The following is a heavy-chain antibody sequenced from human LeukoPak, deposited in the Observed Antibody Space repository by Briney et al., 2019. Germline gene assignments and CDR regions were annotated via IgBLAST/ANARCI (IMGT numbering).Heavy chain of an antibody. CDR2: IIPIFGTA. Sequence: ASVTVSCKASGGTFSSYAISWVRQAPGQGLEWMGGIIPIFGTANYAQKFQGRVTITTDESTSTAYMELSSLRSEDTAVYYCARENRVRSGYEMNFDYWGQGTLVTVSS. J-gene: IGHJ4*02. V-gene: IGHV1-69*05. D-gene: IGHD5-12*01. CDR3: ARENRVRSGYEMNFDY. CDR1: GGTFSSYA.